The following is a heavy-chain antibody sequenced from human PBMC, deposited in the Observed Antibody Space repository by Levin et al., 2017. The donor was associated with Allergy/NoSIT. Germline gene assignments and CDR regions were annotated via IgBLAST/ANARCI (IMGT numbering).Heavy chain of an antibody. CDR2: ISANSGTI. Sequence: GGSLRLSCAASGFTFDDYALHWVRQAPGKGLEWVSGISANSGTIAYADSVKGRFTISRDSAKKSLYVQMNSLRVEDTAVYVCTRDLRYSYGFTDAFDIWGQGTMVTVSS. J-gene: IGHJ3*02. CDR3: TRDLRYSYGFTDAFDI. CDR1: GFTFDDYA. V-gene: IGHV3-9*01. D-gene: IGHD5-18*01.